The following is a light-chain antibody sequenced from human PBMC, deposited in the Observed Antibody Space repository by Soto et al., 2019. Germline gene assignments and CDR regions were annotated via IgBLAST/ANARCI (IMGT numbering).Light chain of an antibody. J-gene: IGKJ5*01. CDR3: QQYDILPIT. CDR2: DAS. CDR1: QDINIY. V-gene: IGKV1-33*01. Sequence: DIRMTQSRSSLFASVGDRFTIRCQTTQDINIYLNWYQQKPGKAPNLLIYDASNLEIGVPSRFSGSGSGTHFTFTISSLQTEDIGTYYCQQYDILPITFGRGTRLEIK.